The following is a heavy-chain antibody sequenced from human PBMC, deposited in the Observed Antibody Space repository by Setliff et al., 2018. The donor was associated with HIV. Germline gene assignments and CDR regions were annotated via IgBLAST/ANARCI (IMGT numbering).Heavy chain of an antibody. CDR1: GYTFTNYW. CDR2: IYPGDSDT. V-gene: IGHV5-51*01. CDR3: ARYDYGDFDY. J-gene: IGHJ4*02. Sequence: PGESLKISCKGSGYTFTNYWIGLVRQMPGKGLECMGIIYPGDSDTRYSPSFQGQVTISADKSISTAYLQWSSLKAADTAVYYCARYDYGDFDYWGQGTLVTVSS. D-gene: IGHD4-17*01.